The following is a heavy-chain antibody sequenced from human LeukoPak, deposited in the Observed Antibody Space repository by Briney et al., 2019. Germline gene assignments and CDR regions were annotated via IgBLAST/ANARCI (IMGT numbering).Heavy chain of an antibody. CDR1: GGSISSSSYY. V-gene: IGHV4-39*07. CDR3: ARESPIPAYCSGAGCWDSYYNYLDV. D-gene: IGHD2-15*01. Sequence: SETLSLTCTVSGGSISSSSYYWGWIRQPPGKGLEWIGSIYYSGSTYYNPSLKSRVTISLDIARSQFSLKLKSVTAADTAVYYCARESPIPAYCSGAGCWDSYYNYLDVWGKGTTVTVSS. CDR2: IYYSGST. J-gene: IGHJ6*03.